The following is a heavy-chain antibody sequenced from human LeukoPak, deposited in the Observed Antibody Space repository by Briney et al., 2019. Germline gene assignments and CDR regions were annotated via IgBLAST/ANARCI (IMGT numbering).Heavy chain of an antibody. CDR2: IYYSESP. D-gene: IGHD2-8*01. CDR1: GGSISSDGYY. Sequence: SETLSLTCSVSGGSISSDGYYWSWIRQHPGKGLEWIGYIYYSESPHYNPSLKSRITISVDTSKNQLSLKLSSVTAADTAVYYCTSGSNAGWFDYWGQGTLVTVSS. J-gene: IGHJ5*01. V-gene: IGHV4-31*02. CDR3: TSGSNAGWFDY.